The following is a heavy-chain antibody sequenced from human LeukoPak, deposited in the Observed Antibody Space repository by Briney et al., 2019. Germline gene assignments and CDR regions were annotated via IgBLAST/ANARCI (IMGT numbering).Heavy chain of an antibody. D-gene: IGHD5-12*01. J-gene: IGHJ4*02. Sequence: GAPVRASCRASGYTFTSYGISWVRQAPGQGLEGMGWISAYNGNTNYAQKLQGRVTMTTDTSTSTAYMELRSLRSDDTAVYYCARDAVDVDIVATSDYWGQGTLVTVSS. V-gene: IGHV1-18*01. CDR3: ARDAVDVDIVATSDY. CDR2: ISAYNGNT. CDR1: GYTFTSYG.